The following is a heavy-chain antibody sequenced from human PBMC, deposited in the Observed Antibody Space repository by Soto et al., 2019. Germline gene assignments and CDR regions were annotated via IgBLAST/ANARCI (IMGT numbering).Heavy chain of an antibody. CDR3: ARGLPTAITTRGGFDP. D-gene: IGHD3-10*01. CDR1: GITVSSNS. J-gene: IGHJ5*02. CDR2: LYSGGTT. V-gene: IGHV3-53*01. Sequence: EVQLVESGGGLIQPGESLRLSCAASGITVSSNSMNWVRQAPGKGLEWVSVLYSGGTTYFADSVKGRFTMSRDNSKNTLYLQMNSLRAEVTAMYYCARGLPTAITTRGGFDPWGQGTLVTVSS.